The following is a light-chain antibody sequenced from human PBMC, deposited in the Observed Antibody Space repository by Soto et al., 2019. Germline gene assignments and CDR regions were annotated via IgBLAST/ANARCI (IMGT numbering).Light chain of an antibody. CDR1: QGISSF. CDR3: QQYHSYPAS. J-gene: IGKJ1*01. V-gene: IGKV1-16*01. CDR2: HAS. Sequence: DIQMTQSPSSLSASVGDRVTITCRASQGISSFLAWFQQKPGKAPKSLIYHASTLQSGVSSRFSGSGSDTHFTLTISSLQPEDFATYYCQQYHSYPASFGQGTKVEIK.